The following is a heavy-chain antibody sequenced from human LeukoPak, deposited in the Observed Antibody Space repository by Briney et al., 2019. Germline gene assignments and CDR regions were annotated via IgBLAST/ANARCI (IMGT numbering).Heavy chain of an antibody. CDR1: GFTFSSYA. V-gene: IGHV3-23*01. J-gene: IGHJ4*02. Sequence: PGGSLRLSCAASGFTFSSYAMSWVRQAPGKGLEWVSTISGSGSGTYYADSVKGRFTISRDNSKNTLYLQMNSLRAEDTAVYYCAKMYSSSWYYFDYWGQGTLVTVSS. CDR3: AKMYSSSWYYFDY. D-gene: IGHD6-13*01. CDR2: ISGSGSGT.